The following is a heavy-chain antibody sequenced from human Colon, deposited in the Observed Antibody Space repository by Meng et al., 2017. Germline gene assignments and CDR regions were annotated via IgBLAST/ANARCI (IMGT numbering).Heavy chain of an antibody. CDR1: GFTFSSYS. CDR2: ISSSSSYI. J-gene: IGHJ3*02. D-gene: IGHD2/OR15-2a*01. CDR3: ARVTFLGDAFAI. Sequence: GESLKISCAASGFTFSSYSMNWVRQAPGKGLEWVSSISSSSSYIYYADSVKGRFTISRDNAKNSLYLQMNSLRAEDTAVYYCARVTFLGDAFAIWGQGKMVNVSS. V-gene: IGHV3-21*01.